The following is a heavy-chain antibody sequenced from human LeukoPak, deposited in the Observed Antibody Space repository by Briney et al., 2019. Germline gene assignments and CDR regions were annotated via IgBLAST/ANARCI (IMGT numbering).Heavy chain of an antibody. D-gene: IGHD5-24*01. Sequence: PSETLSLTCTVSGGSISSYYWSWIRQPAGKGLEWIGRIYTSGSTNYNPSLKSRVTMSVDTSKNQFSLKLSSVTAADTAVYYCARVADVEMATMYYFDYWGQGTLVTVSS. CDR3: ARVADVEMATMYYFDY. CDR1: GGSISSYY. J-gene: IGHJ4*02. V-gene: IGHV4-4*07. CDR2: IYTSGST.